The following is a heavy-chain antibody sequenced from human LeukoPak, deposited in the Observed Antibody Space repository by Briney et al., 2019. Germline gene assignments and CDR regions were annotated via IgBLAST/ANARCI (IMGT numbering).Heavy chain of an antibody. CDR3: ARASITGTADVGY. J-gene: IGHJ4*02. CDR1: GGSISSGSYY. V-gene: IGHV4-61*02. CDR2: IYTSGST. D-gene: IGHD1-7*01. Sequence: SETLSLTCTVSGGSISSGSYYWSWIRQPAGKGLEWIGRIYTSGSTNYNPSLKSRVTISVDRSKNQFSLKLSSVTAADTAVYYCARASITGTADVGYWGQGTLVTVSS.